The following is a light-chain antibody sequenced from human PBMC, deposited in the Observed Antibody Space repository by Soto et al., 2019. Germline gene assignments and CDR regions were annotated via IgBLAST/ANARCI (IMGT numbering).Light chain of an antibody. Sequence: QSVLTQPASVSGSPGQSITISCTGTSSDIGGYDYVSWYQQHPGEVPKLLIYGVNNRPSGVSTRFSGSRSGNTASLTISGLQADDEADYYCASYTSTITRMFGGGTKVTVL. J-gene: IGLJ3*02. V-gene: IGLV2-14*01. CDR3: ASYTSTITRM. CDR1: SSDIGGYDY. CDR2: GVN.